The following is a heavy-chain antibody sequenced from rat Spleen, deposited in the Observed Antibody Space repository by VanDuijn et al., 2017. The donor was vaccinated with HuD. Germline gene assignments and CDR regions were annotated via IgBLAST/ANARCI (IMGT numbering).Heavy chain of an antibody. J-gene: IGHJ2*01. CDR2: ISYDGSST. CDR1: GFTFSDYN. CDR3: ARRTTEGIDY. V-gene: IGHV5-7*01. Sequence: EVQLVESGGGLVQPGRSLKLSCAASGFTFSDYNMAWVRQAPKKGLEWVATISYDGSSTYYRDSVKGRFTISRDNAKSTLYLQMDSLRSEDTATYYCARRTTEGIDYWGQGVMVTVSS. D-gene: IGHD1-11*01.